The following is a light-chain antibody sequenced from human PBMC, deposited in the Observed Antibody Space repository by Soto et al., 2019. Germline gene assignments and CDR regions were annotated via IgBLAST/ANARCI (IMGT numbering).Light chain of an antibody. CDR1: HSFSSSY. Sequence: EIVLTQSPATLSLSPGERATLSYSASHSFSSSYLAWYQQKPGQAPMILIYAASNRATGIPDRLSGGGSETDFTLTISRLEPEDFAVYYCQQFGSYPLTFGGGTKVDIK. J-gene: IGKJ4*01. V-gene: IGKV3-20*01. CDR3: QQFGSYPLT. CDR2: AAS.